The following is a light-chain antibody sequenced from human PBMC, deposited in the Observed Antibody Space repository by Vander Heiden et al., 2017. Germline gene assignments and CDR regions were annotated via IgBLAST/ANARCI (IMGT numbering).Light chain of an antibody. CDR3: QQTYYTPNT. CDR2: AAA. V-gene: IGKV1-39*01. J-gene: IGKJ2*01. Sequence: DIQMTQSPSLSASVGDRVTITCRPSQNINSYLNWYQQRPGEVPKLLIYAAASLQSGVPSRFSGSGYGTDFTLTISSLRPEDFATYYCQQTYYTPNTFGQGTKLEIK. CDR1: QNINSY.